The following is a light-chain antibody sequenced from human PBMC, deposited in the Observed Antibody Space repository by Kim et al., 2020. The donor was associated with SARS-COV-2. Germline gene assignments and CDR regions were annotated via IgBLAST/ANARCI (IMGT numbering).Light chain of an antibody. CDR1: ASNTGNNY. Sequence: RVIISCSGGASNTGNNYVFWYQHFPGMAPTLLIYTDSHRSAGVPDRFSGSKSGTSASLAIGDLRSEDEADYYCATWDDSLGGRVVFGGGTQLTVL. J-gene: IGLJ2*01. V-gene: IGLV1-47*02. CDR3: ATWDDSLGGRVV. CDR2: TDS.